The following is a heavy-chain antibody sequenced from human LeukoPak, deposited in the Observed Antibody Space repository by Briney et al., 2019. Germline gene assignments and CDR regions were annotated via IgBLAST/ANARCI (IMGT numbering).Heavy chain of an antibody. D-gene: IGHD4-23*01. Sequence: PGGSLRLSCAASGFTFSSHWMHWVPQVPGKGLVWVSYINSDGSSTNYADSVKGRFTISRDNAKNTVYLQMDSLRAEDTAMYYCTREIGYDGISWGSDYWGQGTLVTVSS. CDR1: GFTFSSHW. CDR3: TREIGYDGISWGSDY. V-gene: IGHV3-74*01. J-gene: IGHJ4*02. CDR2: INSDGSST.